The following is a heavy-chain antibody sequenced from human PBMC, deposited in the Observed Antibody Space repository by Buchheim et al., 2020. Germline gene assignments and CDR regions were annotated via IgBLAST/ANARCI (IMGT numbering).Heavy chain of an antibody. Sequence: QVQLVQSGAEVKKPGASVKVSCKASGYTFTSYYMHWVRQAPGQGLEWMGIINPSGGSTSYAQKFQGRVTMTRDTSTSTVYMELSSLRSEDTAVYYYARTSRIAASINYYYYGMDVWGQGTT. CDR2: INPSGGST. V-gene: IGHV1-46*03. D-gene: IGHD6-13*01. CDR1: GYTFTSYY. J-gene: IGHJ6*02. CDR3: ARTSRIAASINYYYYGMDV.